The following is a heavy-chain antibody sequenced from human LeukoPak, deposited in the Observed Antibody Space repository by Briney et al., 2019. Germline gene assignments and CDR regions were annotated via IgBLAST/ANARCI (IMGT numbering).Heavy chain of an antibody. V-gene: IGHV3-30*02. D-gene: IGHD1-26*01. Sequence: GGSLRLSCAASGFTFNDYGMHWVRQAPGMGLEWVAFIRYDESNKYYADSVRGRFTISRDENTLYLQMNSLTTDGTAVYYCAKDLSGTYPDYWGQGTLVIVSS. J-gene: IGHJ4*02. CDR2: IRYDESNK. CDR1: GFTFNDYG. CDR3: AKDLSGTYPDY.